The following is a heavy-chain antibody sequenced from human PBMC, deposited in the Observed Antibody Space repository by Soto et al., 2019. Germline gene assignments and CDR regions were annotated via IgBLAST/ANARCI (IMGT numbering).Heavy chain of an antibody. Sequence: EVQLVWSGAEVKKPGESLKISCKGSGYSFTSYHIVWVRQMPGKGLEWMGIIYPGDSETRYSPSLQGQVTMSADKSTSPAYLQWSSLKALDTALYYCARRSYCDGDCTRRPYDYYGMDVWGQGTTATVSS. J-gene: IGHJ6*02. V-gene: IGHV5-51*01. CDR2: IYPGDSET. CDR3: ARRSYCDGDCTRRPYDYYGMDV. CDR1: GYSFTSYH. D-gene: IGHD2-21*02.